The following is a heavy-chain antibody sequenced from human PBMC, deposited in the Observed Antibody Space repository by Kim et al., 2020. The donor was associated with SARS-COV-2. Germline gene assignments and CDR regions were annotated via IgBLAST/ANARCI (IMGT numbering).Heavy chain of an antibody. Sequence: SETLSLTCIVSGGSTSSSSYYWGWIRQPPGKGLEWIGSIYYSGSTYYNPSLKSRVTISVDTSKNQFSLKLSSVTAADTAVYYCARTNRVYYYYGMDVWGQGTTVTVSS. J-gene: IGHJ6*02. V-gene: IGHV4-39*01. CDR3: ARTNRVYYYYGMDV. CDR2: IYYSGST. D-gene: IGHD2-8*01. CDR1: GGSTSSSSYY.